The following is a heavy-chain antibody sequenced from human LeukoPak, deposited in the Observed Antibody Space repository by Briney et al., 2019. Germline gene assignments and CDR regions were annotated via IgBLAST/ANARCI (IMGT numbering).Heavy chain of an antibody. CDR2: IIPIFGTA. CDR1: GGTFSSYA. CDR3: ARGHQRAGSGLDY. Sequence: GASVKVSCKASGGTFSSYAISWVRQAPGQGLEWMGGIIPIFGTANYAQKFQGRVTITTDEPTSTAYMELSSLRSEDTAVYYCARGHQRAGSGLDYWRQGTLVTVSS. J-gene: IGHJ4*02. D-gene: IGHD6-19*01. V-gene: IGHV1-69*05.